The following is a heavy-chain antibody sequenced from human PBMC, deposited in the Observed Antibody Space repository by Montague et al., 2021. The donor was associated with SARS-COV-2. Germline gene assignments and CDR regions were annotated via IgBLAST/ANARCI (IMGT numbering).Heavy chain of an antibody. V-gene: IGHV3-30-3*01. CDR1: GFTFSSYA. CDR2: ISYDGSNK. D-gene: IGHD3-9*01. CDR3: ARDPFYYDILTGYIYPAYYYYYGMDV. J-gene: IGHJ6*02. Sequence: SLRLSCAVSGFTFSSYAMHWVRQAPGKGLEWVAVISYDGSNKYYADSVKGRFTISRDNSKNTPYLQMNSLRAEDTAVYYCARDPFYYDILTGYIYPAYYYYYGMDVWGQGTTVTVSS.